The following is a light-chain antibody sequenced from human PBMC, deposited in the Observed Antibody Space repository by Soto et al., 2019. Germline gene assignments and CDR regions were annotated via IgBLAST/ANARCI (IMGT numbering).Light chain of an antibody. V-gene: IGLV2-14*03. CDR3: NSYTTSSTLV. CDR2: DVS. J-gene: IGLJ1*01. CDR1: SSDVGSYKY. Sequence: QSVLTQPASMSGSPGQSITISCTGTSSDVGSYKYVSWYQQHPGKAPKLMIYDVSNRPSGVSNRFSGSKSGNTASLTISGLRAEDEADYYCNSYTTSSTLVFGTGTKVTVL.